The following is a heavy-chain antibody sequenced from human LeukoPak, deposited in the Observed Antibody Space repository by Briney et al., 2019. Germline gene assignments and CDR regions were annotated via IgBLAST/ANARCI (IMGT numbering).Heavy chain of an antibody. D-gene: IGHD3-10*01. CDR3: ALTPDYYGSGSFDY. CDR2: IKQDGSEK. V-gene: IGHV3-7*01. Sequence: GGSLRLSCAASGFTFSSYWMSWVRQAPGKGLEWVADIKQDGSEKYYVDSVKGRFTISRDNAKNSLYLQMNSLRAEDTAVYYCALTPDYYGSGSFDYRGQGTLVTVSS. J-gene: IGHJ4*02. CDR1: GFTFSSYW.